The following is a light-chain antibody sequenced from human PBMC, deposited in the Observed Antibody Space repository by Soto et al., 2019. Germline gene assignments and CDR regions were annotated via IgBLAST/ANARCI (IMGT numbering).Light chain of an antibody. Sequence: DIQLTQSPSSLSASVGDSVTISCRASQSMIESLNWYQQKSGKAPKLLIYSGSTLETGVPSRFSGSGSGTDFTLTISSLQPEDFGTYFCQQSYSNSYTFGQGTTLEIK. CDR3: QQSYSNSYT. V-gene: IGKV1-39*01. CDR1: QSMIES. CDR2: SGS. J-gene: IGKJ2*01.